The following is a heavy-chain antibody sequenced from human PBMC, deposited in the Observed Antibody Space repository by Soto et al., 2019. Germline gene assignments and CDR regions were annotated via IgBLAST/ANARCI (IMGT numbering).Heavy chain of an antibody. J-gene: IGHJ2*01. Sequence: GASVKVSCKASGYTFTSYAMHWVRQAPGQRLEWMGWINAGNGNTKYSQKFQGRVTITRDTSASTAYMELSSLRSEDTAVYYCATDNWGPDPDWYFDLWGRGTLVTVSS. CDR3: ATDNWGPDPDWYFDL. D-gene: IGHD7-27*01. CDR1: GYTFTSYA. CDR2: INAGNGNT. V-gene: IGHV1-3*01.